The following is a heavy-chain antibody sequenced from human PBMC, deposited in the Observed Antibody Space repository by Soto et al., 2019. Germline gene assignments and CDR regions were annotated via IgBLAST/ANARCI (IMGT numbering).Heavy chain of an antibody. CDR1: GYSFTSYC. CDR2: IFPGDSDT. CDR3: ARQDTAMVLDV. Sequence: PGESLKSAGKASGYSFTSYCIGWVRQMPGKGLEWMGIIFPGDSDTRYSPSFQGQVTISADKSITTAYLQWSSLKASDTAMYYCARQDTAMVLDVWGQGTTVTVSS. V-gene: IGHV5-51*01. D-gene: IGHD5-18*01. J-gene: IGHJ6*02.